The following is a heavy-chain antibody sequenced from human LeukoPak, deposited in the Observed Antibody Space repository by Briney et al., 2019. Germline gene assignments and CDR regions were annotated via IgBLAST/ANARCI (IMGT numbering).Heavy chain of an antibody. J-gene: IGHJ4*02. CDR3: ARRGTYSYFDY. CDR2: IYYSGTT. V-gene: IGHV4-39*01. CDR1: GGSISSSSYY. D-gene: IGHD1-26*01. Sequence: SETLSLTCTVSGGSISSSSYYWGWIRQPPGKGLEWIGSIYYSGTTYYNPSLKSRVTISVDTSKNQFSLKLSSVTAADTVVYYCARRGTYSYFDYWGQGTLVTVSS.